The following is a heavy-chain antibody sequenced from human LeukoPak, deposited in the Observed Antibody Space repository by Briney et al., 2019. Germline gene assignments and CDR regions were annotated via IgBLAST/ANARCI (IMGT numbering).Heavy chain of an antibody. Sequence: KESGPTLVKPTQTLTLTCTFSGFSLSISGVGVGWIRQPPGKALEWLALIYWNDDKRYSPSLKNRLTITKDTSRNQVVLRMTNMDPVDAANYFCGRPLRLGELYWGQGTLVTVSS. CDR2: IYWNDDK. J-gene: IGHJ4*02. V-gene: IGHV2-5*01. D-gene: IGHD3-16*01. CDR1: GFSLSISGVG. CDR3: GRPLRLGELY.